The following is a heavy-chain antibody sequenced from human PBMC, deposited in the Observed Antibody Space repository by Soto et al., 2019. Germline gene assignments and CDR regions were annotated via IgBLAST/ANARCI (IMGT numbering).Heavy chain of an antibody. Sequence: EVQLAESGGGLVKPGGSLRLSCAASGFTFSTYSMNWVRQAPGKGLEWVSFISSSDGYIYYVDSVKGRFTISRDNAKNSLYLQMNSLRAEDTAVYYCARSHVDTVMVKGSGYYFDYWGQGTLVTVSS. CDR3: ARSHVDTVMVKGSGYYFDY. V-gene: IGHV3-21*01. CDR1: GFTFSTYS. CDR2: ISSSDGYI. D-gene: IGHD5-18*01. J-gene: IGHJ4*02.